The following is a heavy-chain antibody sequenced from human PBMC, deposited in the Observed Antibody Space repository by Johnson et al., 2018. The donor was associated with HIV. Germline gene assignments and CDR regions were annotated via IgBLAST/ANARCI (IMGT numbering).Heavy chain of an antibody. J-gene: IGHJ3*02. CDR1: GLIFAYYA. CDR2: FTWNCGGI. V-gene: IGHV3-9*01. CDR3: ARQQYYDRSGQGGGLDI. Sequence: VQLVESGGNLVQPGRSLRLSCAASGLIFAYYAIHWVRQPPGEGLHWVSSFTWNCGGIAYSDSMRGRFTISRDHTKNSLYKQMNSLRAEDTALYYCARQQYYDRSGQGGGLDIWGQGTMVTVSS. D-gene: IGHD3-22*01.